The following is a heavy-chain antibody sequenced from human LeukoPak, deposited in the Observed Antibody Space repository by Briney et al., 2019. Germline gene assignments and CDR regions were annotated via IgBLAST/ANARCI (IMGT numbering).Heavy chain of an antibody. CDR3: ARGRIEYSSGYSDY. D-gene: IGHD3-22*01. Sequence: GGSLRLSCAASGFTFSSYSMNWVRQAPGKGLEWVSYISSSCSTIYYADSVKGRFTISRDNAKNSLYLQMNSLRAEDTAVYYCARGRIEYSSGYSDYWGQGTLVTVSS. V-gene: IGHV3-48*04. CDR1: GFTFSSYS. J-gene: IGHJ4*02. CDR2: ISSSCSTI.